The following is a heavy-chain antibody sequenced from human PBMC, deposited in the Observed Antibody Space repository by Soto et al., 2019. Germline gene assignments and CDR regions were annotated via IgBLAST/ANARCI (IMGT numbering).Heavy chain of an antibody. CDR1: GGTFSSYA. J-gene: IGHJ5*02. CDR2: IIPIFGTA. V-gene: IGHV1-69*06. D-gene: IGHD5-18*01. CDR3: AREVDTDIHHWFDP. Sequence: ASVKVSCKASGGTFSSYAISWVRQAPGQGLERMGGIIPIFGTANYAQKFQGRVTITADKSTSTAYMELSSLRSEDTAVYYCAREVDTDIHHWFDPWGQGTLVTVSS.